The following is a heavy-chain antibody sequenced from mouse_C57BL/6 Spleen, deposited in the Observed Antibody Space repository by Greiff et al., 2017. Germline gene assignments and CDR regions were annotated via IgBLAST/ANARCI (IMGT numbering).Heavy chain of an antibody. V-gene: IGHV5-17*01. D-gene: IGHD1-1*01. J-gene: IGHJ4*01. CDR3: ARDTTVVAPQAMDY. CDR2: ISSGSSTI. CDR1: GFTFSDYG. Sequence: EVQVVESGGGLVKPGGSLKLSCAASGFTFSDYGMHWVRQAPEKGLEWVAYISSGSSTIYYADTVKGRFTISRDNAKTTLFLQMTSLRSEDTAMYYCARDTTVVAPQAMDYWGQGTSVTVSS.